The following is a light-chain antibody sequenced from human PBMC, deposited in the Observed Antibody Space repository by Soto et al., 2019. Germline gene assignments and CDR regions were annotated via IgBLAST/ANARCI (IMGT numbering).Light chain of an antibody. V-gene: IGLV4-69*01. CDR3: QTWGTGIVV. CDR2: VTSDGSH. Sequence: QLVLTQSPSASASLGASVKLTCTLSSGHSTYAIVWHQQQPEKGPRYLMKVTSDGSHIKGDGIPDRFSGSSSGAERYLTISSLQSEDEADYYCQTWGTGIVVFGGGTKLTVL. J-gene: IGLJ3*02. CDR1: SGHSTYA.